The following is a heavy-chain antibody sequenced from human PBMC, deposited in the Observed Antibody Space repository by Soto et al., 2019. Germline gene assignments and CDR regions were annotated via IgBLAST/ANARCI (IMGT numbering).Heavy chain of an antibody. V-gene: IGHV3-23*01. D-gene: IGHD6-19*01. CDR2: ISGSGGST. CDR3: ASRTSGWYFDY. J-gene: IGHJ4*02. Sequence: GGSLRLSCTASGFTFSSYAMNWVRQAPGKGLEWVSVISGSGGSTYFADSVKGRFTISRDNSKNTLYLQMNSLRAEDSAVYYCASRTSGWYFDYWGQGTLVTVSS. CDR1: GFTFSSYA.